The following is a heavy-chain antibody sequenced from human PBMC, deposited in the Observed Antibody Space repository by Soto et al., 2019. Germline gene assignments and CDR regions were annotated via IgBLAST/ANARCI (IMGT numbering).Heavy chain of an antibody. CDR1: GYTFTSYG. V-gene: IGHV1-18*01. Sequence: ASVKVSCKASGYTFTSYGISWVRQAPGQGLEWMGWISAYNGNTNYAQKLQGRVTMTTDTSTSTAYMELRSLRSDDTAVYYCARGTYPMVRGVTTPDYWGQGTLVTVSS. J-gene: IGHJ4*02. CDR2: ISAYNGNT. D-gene: IGHD3-10*01. CDR3: ARGTYPMVRGVTTPDY.